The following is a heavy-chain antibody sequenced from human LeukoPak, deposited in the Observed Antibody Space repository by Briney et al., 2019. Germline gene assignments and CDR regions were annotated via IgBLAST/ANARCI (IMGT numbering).Heavy chain of an antibody. D-gene: IGHD5-18*01. CDR2: IYYSGNT. CDR1: GGSISSSSYY. V-gene: IGHV4-39*07. Sequence: SETLSLTCTVSGGSISSSSYYWGWIRQPPGKGLEWIVSIYYSGNTYYNPSLKSRVTRSVDTSKNHFSLKLSSVTAADTAVYYCARDWKLAASYGNNNWFDPWGQGTLVTVSS. CDR3: ARDWKLAASYGNNNWFDP. J-gene: IGHJ5*02.